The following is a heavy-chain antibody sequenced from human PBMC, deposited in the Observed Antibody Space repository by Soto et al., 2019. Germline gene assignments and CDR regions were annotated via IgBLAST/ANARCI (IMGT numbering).Heavy chain of an antibody. Sequence: PGGSLRLSCAASGFTFRNYAMNWVRQAPGKGLEWVAVKWFFASGGNEYYADSVKGRFAISRDDSKQTAYLGMKSLRAEDTAVYYCGRDPYSGARYYLDLRGQGTQVTISS. CDR1: GFTFRNYA. D-gene: IGHD1-26*01. V-gene: IGHV3-33*08. J-gene: IGHJ4*02. CDR2: KWFFASGGNE. CDR3: GRDPYSGARYYLDL.